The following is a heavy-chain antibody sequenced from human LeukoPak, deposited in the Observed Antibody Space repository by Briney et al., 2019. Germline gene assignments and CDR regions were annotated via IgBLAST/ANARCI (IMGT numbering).Heavy chain of an antibody. CDR3: ARNYPYGHDAFDI. Sequence: GGSLRLSCAASGLTFSSYGMHWVRQAPGKGLEWVSVIYSGGSTYYADSVKGRFTISRDNSKNTLYLQMNSLRAEDTAVYYCARNYPYGHDAFDIWGPGTMVTVSS. D-gene: IGHD3-16*01. V-gene: IGHV3-53*01. CDR2: IYSGGST. J-gene: IGHJ3*02. CDR1: GLTFSSYG.